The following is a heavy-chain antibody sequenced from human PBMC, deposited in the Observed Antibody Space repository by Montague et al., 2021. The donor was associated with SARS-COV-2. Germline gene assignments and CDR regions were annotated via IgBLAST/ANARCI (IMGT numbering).Heavy chain of an antibody. J-gene: IGHJ4*02. CDR1: GFTFSSYA. Sequence: SLRLSCAASGFTFSSYAMSWVRQAPGKGLEWVSAISGSGGNTYYADSVKGRFTISRDNSKNTLHVQMNRLRAEDTAVYYCAKDTGRRNYFDYWGQGTLVTVSS. V-gene: IGHV3-23*01. CDR2: ISGSGGNT. D-gene: IGHD4-11*01. CDR3: AKDTGRRNYFDY.